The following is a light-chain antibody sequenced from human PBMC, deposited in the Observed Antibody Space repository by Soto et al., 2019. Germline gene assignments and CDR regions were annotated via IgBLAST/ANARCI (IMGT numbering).Light chain of an antibody. CDR2: EVS. CDR1: SSDVGGYNY. CDR3: SSYTSSSTFF. Sequence: QSVLTQPASVSGSPGQSITISCTGTSSDVGGYNYVSWYQQHPGKAPKLMIYEVSNRPSGVSNCFSGSKSGNTASLTISGLQAEDEADYYCSSYTSSSTFFFGTGTKV. J-gene: IGLJ1*01. V-gene: IGLV2-14*01.